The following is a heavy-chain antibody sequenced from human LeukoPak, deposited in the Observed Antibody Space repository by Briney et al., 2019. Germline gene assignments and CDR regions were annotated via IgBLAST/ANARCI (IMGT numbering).Heavy chain of an antibody. D-gene: IGHD6-13*01. CDR2: IYYSGST. CDR3: ARLGGSIAAAGVNWFDP. Sequence: SETLSLTCTVSGGSISSYYWSWIRQPPGKGLEWIGYIYYSGSTNYNPSLKSRVTISVDTSKNQFSLKLGSVTAADTAVYYCARLGGSIAAAGVNWFDPWGQGTLVTVSS. J-gene: IGHJ5*02. V-gene: IGHV4-59*08. CDR1: GGSISSYY.